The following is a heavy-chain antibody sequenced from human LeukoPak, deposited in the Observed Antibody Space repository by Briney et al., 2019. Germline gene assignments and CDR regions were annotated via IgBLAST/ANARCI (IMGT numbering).Heavy chain of an antibody. CDR1: GGSISSYY. CDR3: ARDATSDYYGSGSFDY. J-gene: IGHJ4*02. Sequence: SETLSLTCTVSGGSISSYYWSWIRRPPGKGLEWIGYIYYSGSTNCNPSLKSRVTISVDTSKNQFSLKLSSVTAADTAVYYCARDATSDYYGSGSFDYWGQGTLVTVSS. V-gene: IGHV4-59*01. D-gene: IGHD3-10*01. CDR2: IYYSGST.